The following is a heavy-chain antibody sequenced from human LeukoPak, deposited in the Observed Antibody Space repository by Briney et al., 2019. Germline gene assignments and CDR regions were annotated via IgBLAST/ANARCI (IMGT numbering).Heavy chain of an antibody. Sequence: PGGSLRLSCAASGVTLSDHHMDWVRQAPGKGLEWVGRTRSKARGHTTEYAASVKGRFTISRDDSKTLVYLQMNSLKTEDTAVYFCARDQSESDNSAFDIWGQGTVVIVSS. CDR1: GVTLSDHH. V-gene: IGHV3-72*01. J-gene: IGHJ3*02. CDR2: TRSKARGHTT. D-gene: IGHD3-22*01. CDR3: ARDQSESDNSAFDI.